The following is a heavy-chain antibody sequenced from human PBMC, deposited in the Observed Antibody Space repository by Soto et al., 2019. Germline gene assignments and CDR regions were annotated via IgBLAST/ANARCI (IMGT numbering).Heavy chain of an antibody. CDR1: GFTFKSHA. CDR2: IHTGGETT. Sequence: GGSLRLSCSASGFTFKSHAMHWVRQAPGKGLEYVSSIHTGGETTFYADAVKGRFIVSRDNSNNTLDLQMTSLKYEDSGVYYCVKGRAKHCSGRTCGLWMDLGGQGTTVTVSS. CDR3: VKGRAKHCSGRTCGLWMDL. D-gene: IGHD6-19*01. J-gene: IGHJ6*02. V-gene: IGHV3-64D*06.